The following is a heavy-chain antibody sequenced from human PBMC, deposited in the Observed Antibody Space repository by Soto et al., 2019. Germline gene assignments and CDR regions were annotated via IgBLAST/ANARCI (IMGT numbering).Heavy chain of an antibody. D-gene: IGHD3-3*01. Sequence: EVQLVESGGGLVKPGGSLRLSCAASGFTFSSYSMNWVRQAPGKGLEWVSSISSSSSYIYYADSVKGRFTISRDNAKNSLYLQMNSLRAEDTAVYYCARARNGVVSNFDYWGQGTLVTVSS. V-gene: IGHV3-21*01. J-gene: IGHJ4*02. CDR3: ARARNGVVSNFDY. CDR1: GFTFSSYS. CDR2: ISSSSSYI.